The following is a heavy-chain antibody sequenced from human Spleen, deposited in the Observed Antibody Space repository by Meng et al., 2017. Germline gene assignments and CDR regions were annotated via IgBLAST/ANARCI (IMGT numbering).Heavy chain of an antibody. Sequence: GESLKISCAASGLTFSNAWMTWVRQASGKGLEWVGRIRSKTDTYATAYAASVKGRFTISRDDSKNTAYLQLNSLKTEDTAVYYCTVFSRGHIWGQGTMVTVSS. CDR3: TVFSRGHI. CDR2: IRSKTDTYAT. D-gene: IGHD3-3*02. CDR1: GLTFSNAW. J-gene: IGHJ3*02. V-gene: IGHV3-73*01.